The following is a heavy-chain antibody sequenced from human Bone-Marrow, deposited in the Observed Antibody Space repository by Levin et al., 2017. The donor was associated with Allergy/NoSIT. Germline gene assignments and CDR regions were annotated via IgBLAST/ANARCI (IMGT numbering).Heavy chain of an antibody. CDR1: GFTFSSYS. D-gene: IGHD2/OR15-2a*01. Sequence: GESLKISCAASGFTFSSYSMNWVRQAPGKGLEWVSYISSSSSTIYYADSVKGRFTISRDNAKNSLYLQMNSLRAEDTAVYYCARDGSMAIDYWGQGTLVTVSS. CDR3: ARDGSMAIDY. V-gene: IGHV3-48*01. J-gene: IGHJ4*02. CDR2: ISSSSSTI.